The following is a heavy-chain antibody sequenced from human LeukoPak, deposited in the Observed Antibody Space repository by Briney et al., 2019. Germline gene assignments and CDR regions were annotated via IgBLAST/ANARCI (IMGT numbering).Heavy chain of an antibody. D-gene: IGHD2-2*01. Sequence: GESLKISCKGSGYSFTSYWIGWVRQMPGKCLEWMGIIYPGDSDTRYSPSFQGQVTISADKSISTAYLQWSSLKASDTAMYYCARHRGSSSTSIGGMDVWGQGTTVTVSS. CDR2: IYPGDSDT. CDR1: GYSFTSYW. V-gene: IGHV5-51*01. J-gene: IGHJ6*02. CDR3: ARHRGSSSTSIGGMDV.